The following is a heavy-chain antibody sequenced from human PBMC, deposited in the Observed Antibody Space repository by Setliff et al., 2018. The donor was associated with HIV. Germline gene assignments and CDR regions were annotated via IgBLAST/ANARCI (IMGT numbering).Heavy chain of an antibody. V-gene: IGHV3-21*01. CDR1: GFTFSSYM. CDR2: ISSSSSYI. J-gene: IGHJ4*02. Sequence: GGSLRLSCAASGFTFSSYMMNWVRQAPGKGLEWVSGISSSSSYIYYADSVKGRFMFSRDTTKTSFYLQMNSLRAEDTGVYYCTRGEDWGQGTLVTVSS. CDR3: TRGED. D-gene: IGHD1-26*01.